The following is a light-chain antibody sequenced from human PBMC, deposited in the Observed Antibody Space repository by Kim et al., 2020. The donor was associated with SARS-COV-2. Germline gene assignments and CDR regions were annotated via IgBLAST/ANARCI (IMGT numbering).Light chain of an antibody. CDR3: CSYAGSYTWV. CDR1: NSDVGGYES. J-gene: IGLJ3*02. Sequence: GQSVTPSCTGTNSDVGGYESVSWYQHHPGKAPKLVIFDVKKVPSGVTDRFYGSKTGTTASLTIYRLQAEDEADYFCCSYAGSYTWVFGGGTQLTVL. V-gene: IGLV2-11*01. CDR2: DVK.